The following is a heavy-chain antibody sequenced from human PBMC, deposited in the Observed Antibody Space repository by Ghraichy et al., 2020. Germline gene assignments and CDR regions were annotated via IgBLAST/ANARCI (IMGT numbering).Heavy chain of an antibody. CDR3: ARSLRVGSSWYRAEYFQH. J-gene: IGHJ1*01. CDR2: INHSGST. V-gene: IGHV4-34*01. D-gene: IGHD6-13*01. Sequence: SETLSLTCAVYGGSFSGYYWSWIRQPPGKGLEWIGEINHSGSTNYNPSLKSRVTISVDTSKNQFSLKLSSVTAADTAVYYCARSLRVGSSWYRAEYFQHWGQGTLVTVSS. CDR1: GGSFSGYY.